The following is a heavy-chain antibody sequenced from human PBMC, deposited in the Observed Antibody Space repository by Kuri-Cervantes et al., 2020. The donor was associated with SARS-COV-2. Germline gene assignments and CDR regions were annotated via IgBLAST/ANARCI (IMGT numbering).Heavy chain of an antibody. J-gene: IGHJ3*02. CDR3: ARDWTVAGSYDAFDI. CDR1: GCTFSSYA. Sequence: SVKVSCKASGCTFSSYAISWVRQAPGQGLEWMGGISPIFGKANYAQKFQGRVTITADKSTSTAYMELSSLRSEDTAVYYCARDWTVAGSYDAFDIWGQGTRVTRSS. D-gene: IGHD6-19*01. CDR2: ISPIFGKA. V-gene: IGHV1-69*06.